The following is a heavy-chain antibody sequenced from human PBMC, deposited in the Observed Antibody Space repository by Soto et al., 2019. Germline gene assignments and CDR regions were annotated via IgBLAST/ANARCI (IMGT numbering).Heavy chain of an antibody. J-gene: IGHJ4*02. D-gene: IGHD3-3*01. Sequence: SETLSLTRALYGGSFDGYYWSWLRQSPGKGLGWIGEIHHSGSTKYNPSLKSRVSLSVDTTTKQFSLKMTSMTAADRGVYYCARGVDSWSGYLFWGQGTPVTVSS. V-gene: IGHV4-34*01. CDR3: ARGVDSWSGYLF. CDR1: GGSFDGYY. CDR2: IHHSGST.